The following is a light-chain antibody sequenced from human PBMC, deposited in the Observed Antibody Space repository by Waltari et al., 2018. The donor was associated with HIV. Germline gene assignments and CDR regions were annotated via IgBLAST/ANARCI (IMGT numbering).Light chain of an antibody. V-gene: IGLV3-19*01. J-gene: IGLJ2*01. CDR3: GSRDTSGDHPL. Sequence: SSELTQDPAVSVALGQTVRITCQGDSLSRYYASWYQQKPGQAPILVFYGKNNRPSGIPGRFSGSTSGNRASLTITGAQAEDEADYYCGSRDTSGDHPLFGGGTKVTVL. CDR1: SLSRYY. CDR2: GKN.